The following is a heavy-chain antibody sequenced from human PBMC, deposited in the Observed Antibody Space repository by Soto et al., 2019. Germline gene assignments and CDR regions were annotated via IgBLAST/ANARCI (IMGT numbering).Heavy chain of an antibody. D-gene: IGHD3-22*01. CDR3: ARDPETYYYDSSGYPDY. CDR2: ISSSGSTI. Sequence: GALRLSCAASGFTFSDYYMSWIRQAPGKGLEWVSYISSSGSTIYYADSVKGRFTISRDNAKNSLYLQMNSLRAEDTAVYYCARDPETYYYDSSGYPDYCGQGTLVTVSS. V-gene: IGHV3-11*01. CDR1: GFTFSDYY. J-gene: IGHJ4*02.